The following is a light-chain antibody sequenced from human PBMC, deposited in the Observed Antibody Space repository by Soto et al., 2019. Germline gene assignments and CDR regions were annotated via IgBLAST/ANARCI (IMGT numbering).Light chain of an antibody. Sequence: QSVLTQPASVSGSPGQSITISCTGTSSDVGSYNLVSWYQQHPGKAPKLMIYEGIKRPSGVSNRFSGSKSGNTASLTISGLQAEDEADYCCCSYAGSSTDVVFGGGTQLTVL. CDR2: EGI. CDR1: SSDVGSYNL. CDR3: CSYAGSSTDVV. J-gene: IGLJ2*01. V-gene: IGLV2-23*01.